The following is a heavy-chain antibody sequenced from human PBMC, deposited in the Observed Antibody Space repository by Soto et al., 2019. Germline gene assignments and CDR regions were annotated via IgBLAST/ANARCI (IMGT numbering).Heavy chain of an antibody. D-gene: IGHD6-13*01. V-gene: IGHV4-39*01. Sequence: SETLSLTCTVSGGSISSSSYYWGWIRQPPGKGLEWIGSIYYSGSTYYNPSLKSRVTISVDTSKNQFSLKLSSVTAADTAVYYCARQTPSSSWYDRWFDPWGQGTLVTVSS. CDR2: IYYSGST. CDR1: GGSISSSSYY. J-gene: IGHJ5*02. CDR3: ARQTPSSSWYDRWFDP.